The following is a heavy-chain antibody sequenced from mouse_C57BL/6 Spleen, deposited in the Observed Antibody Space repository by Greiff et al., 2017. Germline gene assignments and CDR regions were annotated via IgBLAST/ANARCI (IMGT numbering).Heavy chain of an antibody. J-gene: IGHJ4*01. CDR3: ARESKNAMDY. V-gene: IGHV1-55*01. Sequence: VQLQQPGAELVKPGASLTMSCTASGYTFTSYWITWVKQRPGQGLEWIGDIYPGSGSTDYNEKFKSKATLTVDTSSSTAYRQHSSLTSEDSAVYYGARESKNAMDYWGQGTSVTVSS. CDR2: IYPGSGST. CDR1: GYTFTSYW. D-gene: IGHD1-3*01.